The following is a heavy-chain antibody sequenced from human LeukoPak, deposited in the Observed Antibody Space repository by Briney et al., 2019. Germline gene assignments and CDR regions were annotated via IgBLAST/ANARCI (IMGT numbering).Heavy chain of an antibody. CDR3: VTRVKSTGDY. CDR1: GFTFSNVW. J-gene: IGHJ4*02. Sequence: KPGGSLRLSCDASGFTFSNVWMNWVRQAPGKGVEWIHRIKTKTDGGTTEYAAPVKGRFTISRDDSKNTVYLQMNSLKTEDTALYYCVTRVKSTGDYWGQGTLVTVSS. V-gene: IGHV3-15*01. D-gene: IGHD1-1*01. CDR2: IKTKTDGGTT.